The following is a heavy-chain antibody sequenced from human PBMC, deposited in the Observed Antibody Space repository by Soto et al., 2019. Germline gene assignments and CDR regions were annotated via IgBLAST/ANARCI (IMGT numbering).Heavy chain of an antibody. Sequence: PSETMSLTCTVSGGSISSSRYYWDWIRQPPGKGLEWIGSIYNSGITYYNPSLKSRVTISVDTSKNPFSLKLSSVTAADTAVFFCVRKRKRSYYFYG. V-gene: IGHV4-39*01. CDR3: VRKRKRSYYFYG. J-gene: IGHJ6*01. CDR1: GGSISSSRYY. CDR2: IYNSGIT.